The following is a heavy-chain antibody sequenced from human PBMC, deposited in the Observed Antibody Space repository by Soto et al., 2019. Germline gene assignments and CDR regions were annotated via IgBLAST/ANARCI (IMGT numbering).Heavy chain of an antibody. CDR3: VGLPPTVTPGRNFYFYMDV. CDR1: GGSVNSYNFS. CDR2: IHNGGAA. Sequence: QLRLQESGPRLLRPSATLSLTCAVSGGSVNSYNFSWGWVRQPPGKGPEWVATIHNGGAANYNPSLRGRVSISKGTSRNEMSMPPTPVTAADTSLYSCVGLPPTVTPGRNFYFYMDVWGKGTTVTVSS. J-gene: IGHJ6*03. D-gene: IGHD4-17*01. V-gene: IGHV4-39*01.